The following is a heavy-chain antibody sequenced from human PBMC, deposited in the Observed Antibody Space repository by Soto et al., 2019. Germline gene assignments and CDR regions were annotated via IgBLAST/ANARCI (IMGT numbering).Heavy chain of an antibody. CDR2: IIPVFGTA. CDR1: GGTFSSYA. D-gene: IGHD3-22*01. V-gene: IGHV1-69*13. Sequence: SVKVSCKASGGTFSSYAISWVRQPPGQGLEWMGGIIPVFGTANYAQKLQGRVKITADESTSTAYMELSSLRSEATAVYYCARGYYYGRSGYYYVQNCYYGMDVWVQGTTVTVSS. J-gene: IGHJ6*02. CDR3: ARGYYYGRSGYYYVQNCYYGMDV.